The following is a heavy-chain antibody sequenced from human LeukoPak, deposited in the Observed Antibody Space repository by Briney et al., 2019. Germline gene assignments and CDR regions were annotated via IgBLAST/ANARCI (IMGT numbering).Heavy chain of an antibody. D-gene: IGHD3-22*01. CDR2: INHSGST. J-gene: IGHJ6*02. CDR1: GGSFSGHY. V-gene: IGHV4-34*01. Sequence: SETLSLTCAVYGGSFSGHYWSWIRQPPGKGLEWIGEINHSGSTNYNPSLKSRVTISVDTSKNQFSLKLSSVTAADTAVYYCARDSRWYGMDVWGQGTTVTVSS. CDR3: ARDSRWYGMDV.